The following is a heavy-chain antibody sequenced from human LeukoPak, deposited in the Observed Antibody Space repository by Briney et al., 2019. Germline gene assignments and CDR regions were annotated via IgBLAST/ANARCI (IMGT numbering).Heavy chain of an antibody. CDR1: GFTFSTYW. V-gene: IGHV3-33*08. Sequence: GGSLRLSCAASGFTFSTYWMTWVRQAPGKGLEWVAVIWYDGSNKYYADSVKGRFTISRDNSKNTLYLQMNSLRAEDTAVYYCARSGSTDYYYYYMDVWGKGTTVTVSS. CDR3: ARSGSTDYYYYYMDV. J-gene: IGHJ6*03. CDR2: IWYDGSNK. D-gene: IGHD5-12*01.